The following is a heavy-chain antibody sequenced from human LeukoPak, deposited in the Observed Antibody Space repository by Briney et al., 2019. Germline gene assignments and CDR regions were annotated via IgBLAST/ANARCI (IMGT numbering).Heavy chain of an antibody. D-gene: IGHD3-22*01. CDR1: GFTFDDYA. J-gene: IGHJ4*02. CDR3: AKALSYYSDSSGPVN. V-gene: IGHV3-9*01. Sequence: GRSLRLSCAASGFTFDDYAMHWVRQAPGKGLGWVSGISWNSGSIGYADSVKGRFTISRDNAKNSLYLQMNSLRAEDTALYYCAKALSYYSDSSGPVNWGQGTLVTVSS. CDR2: ISWNSGSI.